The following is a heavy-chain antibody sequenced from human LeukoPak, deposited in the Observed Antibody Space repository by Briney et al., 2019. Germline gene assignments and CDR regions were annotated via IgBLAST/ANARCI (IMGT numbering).Heavy chain of an antibody. J-gene: IGHJ4*02. V-gene: IGHV3-21*01. D-gene: IGHD4-17*01. CDR2: ISSSSSYI. CDR1: GFTFSSYW. CDR3: ARAGDYYFDY. Sequence: GGSLRLSCAASGFTFSSYWMSWVRQAPGKGLEWVSSISSSSSYIYYADSVKGRFTISRDNAKNSLYLQMNSLRAEDTAVYYCARAGDYYFDYWGQGTLVTVSS.